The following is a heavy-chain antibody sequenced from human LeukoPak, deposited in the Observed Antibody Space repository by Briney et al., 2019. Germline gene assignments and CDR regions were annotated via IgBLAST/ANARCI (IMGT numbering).Heavy chain of an antibody. Sequence: ASVKVSCKTSGYTFIGYYIHWVRQAPGQGLEWLGWIDPNSDDGTYAQKFQGRVSMTRDTSISTAYLELSSLRSDDTAIYYCARGDLYNFDYWGRGTLVTVSS. CDR1: GYTFIGYY. V-gene: IGHV1-2*02. CDR3: ARGDLYNFDY. CDR2: IDPNSDDG. J-gene: IGHJ4*02. D-gene: IGHD2-21*01.